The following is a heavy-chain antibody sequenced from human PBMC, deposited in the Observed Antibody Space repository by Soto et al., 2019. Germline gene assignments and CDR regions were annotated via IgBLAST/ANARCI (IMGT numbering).Heavy chain of an antibody. D-gene: IGHD3-10*01. Sequence: QVQLVQSGAEVKKPGASVKVSCKASGYTFTSYGISWVRQAPGQGLEWMGWISAYNGNTNYAQKLQGRGTMTTDTSTSTAYMELRSLRSDDTAVYYCARGVERGFGEFPTHWARSSYYYYYMDVWGKGTTVTVSS. CDR1: GYTFTSYG. J-gene: IGHJ6*03. CDR3: ARGVERGFGEFPTHWARSSYYYYYMDV. V-gene: IGHV1-18*01. CDR2: ISAYNGNT.